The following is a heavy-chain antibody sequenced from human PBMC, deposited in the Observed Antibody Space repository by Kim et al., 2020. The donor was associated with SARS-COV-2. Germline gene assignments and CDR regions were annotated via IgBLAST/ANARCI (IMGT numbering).Heavy chain of an antibody. CDR2: INHSGST. CDR1: GGSFSGYY. D-gene: IGHD5-12*01. Sequence: SETLSLTCAVYGGSFSGYYWSWIRQPPGKGLEWIGEINHSGSTNYNPSLKSRVTISVDTSKNQFSLKLSSVTAADTAVYYCARDQGVATIVFGMDVWGQGTTVTVSS. V-gene: IGHV4-34*01. J-gene: IGHJ6*02. CDR3: ARDQGVATIVFGMDV.